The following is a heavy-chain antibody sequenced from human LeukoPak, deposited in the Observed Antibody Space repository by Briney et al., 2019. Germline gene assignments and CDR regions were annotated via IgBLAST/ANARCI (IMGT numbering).Heavy chain of an antibody. CDR1: GGSISSYY. D-gene: IGHD6-13*01. CDR2: IYYSWST. V-gene: IGHV4-59*08. J-gene: IGHJ4*02. Sequence: SETLSLTCTVSGGSISSYYWSWIRQPPGKGLEWIGYIYYSWSTNYNPSLKSRVTISVDTSKNQFSLKLSSVTAADTAVYYCAAAAAGTEYWGQGTLVTVSS. CDR3: AAAAAGTEY.